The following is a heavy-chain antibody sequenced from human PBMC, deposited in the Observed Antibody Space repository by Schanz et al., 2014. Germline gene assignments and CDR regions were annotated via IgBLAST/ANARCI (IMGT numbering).Heavy chain of an antibody. Sequence: QVQLVESGGGVVQPGRSLRLSCAASGFSFSSYAMHWVRQAPGKGLEWVAVIWFDGSNKYYAASVKGRFTISRDNSKNTLYLQMNSLRAEDTAVYYCAKVTNCSTTSCYVEDSGMDVWGQGTTVTVSS. CDR2: IWFDGSNK. CDR3: AKVTNCSTTSCYVEDSGMDV. V-gene: IGHV3-33*06. J-gene: IGHJ6*02. CDR1: GFSFSSYA. D-gene: IGHD2-2*01.